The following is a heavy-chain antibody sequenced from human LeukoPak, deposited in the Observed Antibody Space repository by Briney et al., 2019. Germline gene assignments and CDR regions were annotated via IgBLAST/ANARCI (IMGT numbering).Heavy chain of an antibody. V-gene: IGHV3-7*01. D-gene: IGHD3-22*01. Sequence: ETLSLTCAVYGGSFSGYYWSWVRQAPGKGLEWVANIKQDGSEKYYVDSVKGRFTISRDNAKNSLCLQMNSLRAEDTAVYYCARWDEDYYDSSGSFDYWGQGALVTVSS. J-gene: IGHJ4*02. CDR2: IKQDGSEK. CDR1: GGSFSGYY. CDR3: ARWDEDYYDSSGSFDY.